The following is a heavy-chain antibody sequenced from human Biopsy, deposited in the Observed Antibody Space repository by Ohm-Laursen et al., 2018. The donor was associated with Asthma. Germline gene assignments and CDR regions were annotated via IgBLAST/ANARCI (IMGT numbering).Heavy chain of an antibody. D-gene: IGHD1-26*01. CDR2: IWFDGSKK. V-gene: IGHV3-33*08. Sequence: SLRLSCAAAGFVFRSHAMHWVRQAPGKGLEWVGVIWFDGSKKYYADSVKGRFTISRDNSKKMLYLQMNSLRAEDTAVYYCATNSGAYKNSLGDGLDVWGQGTTVIVSS. CDR3: ATNSGAYKNSLGDGLDV. CDR1: GFVFRSHA. J-gene: IGHJ6*02.